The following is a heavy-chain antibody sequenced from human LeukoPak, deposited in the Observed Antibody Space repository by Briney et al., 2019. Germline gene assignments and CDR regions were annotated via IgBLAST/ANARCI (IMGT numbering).Heavy chain of an antibody. Sequence: GGSLRLSCESSGFNLTNAWMSWVRQTPGQGLEWVGRIKSEADGGTVHYAAPVKGRFNISRDDSTATLFLQMNSLQTADTGVYYCTTDRLFLQHWGQGILVTVSS. CDR1: GFNLTNAW. V-gene: IGHV3-15*01. D-gene: IGHD2/OR15-2a*01. CDR2: IKSEADGGTV. CDR3: TTDRLFLQH. J-gene: IGHJ1*01.